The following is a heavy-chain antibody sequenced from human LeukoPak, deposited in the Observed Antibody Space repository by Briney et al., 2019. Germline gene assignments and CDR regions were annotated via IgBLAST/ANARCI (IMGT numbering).Heavy chain of an antibody. CDR1: GFTFSDHY. V-gene: IGHV3-11*01. CDR2: ISPSSITT. D-gene: IGHD6-19*01. Sequence: GGSLRLSCAVSGFTFSDHYVSWIRQAPGKGLDWLSYISPSSITTKYADSVKGRFTVSRDNAKNSVFLRLNNLRVEDTAVYFCARQRSSYYFDSWGQGTLVTVSS. CDR3: ARQRSSYYFDS. J-gene: IGHJ4*02.